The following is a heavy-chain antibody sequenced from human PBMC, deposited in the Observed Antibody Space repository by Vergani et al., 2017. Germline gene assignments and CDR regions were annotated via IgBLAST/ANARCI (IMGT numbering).Heavy chain of an antibody. CDR1: GGSISSSNW. CDR3: ARXRIKDHYDFWSGYYKGYYYYGMDV. D-gene: IGHD3-3*01. CDR2: IYHSGST. V-gene: IGHV4-4*02. J-gene: IGHJ6*02. Sequence: QVQLQESGPGLVKPSGTLSLNCAVSGGSISSSNWWSWVRQPPGKGLEWIGEIYHSGSTNYNPSLKSRVTISVDKSKNQFSLKLSSVTDADTAVYYCARXRIKDHYDFWSGYYKGYYYYGMDVWGQGTTVTVSS.